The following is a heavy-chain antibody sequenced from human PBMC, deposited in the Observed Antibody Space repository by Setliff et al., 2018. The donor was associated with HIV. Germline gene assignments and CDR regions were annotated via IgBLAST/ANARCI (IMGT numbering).Heavy chain of an antibody. CDR2: ISYSGIT. CDR1: GGSIASGGDS. V-gene: IGHV4-31*03. J-gene: IGHJ3*02. CDR3: SRVLGVRRDYYDSSAPLRAACDI. Sequence: SETLSLTCTVSGGSIASGGDSWSWIRQHPGKGLKWIGYISYSGITYYDPSLKSRLTMSVDTSNNQFSLKLSSATAADTAVYYCSRVLGVRRDYYDSSAPLRAACDIWGQGTMVTVSS. D-gene: IGHD3-22*01.